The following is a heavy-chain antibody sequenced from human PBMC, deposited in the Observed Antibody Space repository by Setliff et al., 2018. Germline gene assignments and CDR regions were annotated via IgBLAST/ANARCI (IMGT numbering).Heavy chain of an antibody. CDR1: GFTFSNCW. J-gene: IGHJ4*02. Sequence: GSLRLSSTGSGFTFSNCWVSWVRQAPGKGLEWVASINPGGSEKYYVDSVRGRFTISRDNSKNTVYLQMNSLRPEDTAVYFCAKELIEVLMTGLEFWGQGAMVTVSS. V-gene: IGHV3-7*01. D-gene: IGHD3-22*01. CDR2: INPGGSEK. CDR3: AKELIEVLMTGLEF.